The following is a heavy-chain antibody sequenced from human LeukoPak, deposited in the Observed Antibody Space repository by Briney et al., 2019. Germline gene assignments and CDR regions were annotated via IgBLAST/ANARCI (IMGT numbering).Heavy chain of an antibody. CDR2: IIPIVDLA. CDR1: GGTFSSYA. D-gene: IGHD6-13*01. J-gene: IGHJ4*02. Sequence: SVKVSCKASGGTFSSYAISWVRQAPGQGLEWMGRIIPIVDLANSAQKLQGRVTMTTDTSPSTAYMELRSLRSDDTAVYYCARWAGVYSSSWYFDYWGQGTLVNVSS. V-gene: IGHV1-69*04. CDR3: ARWAGVYSSSWYFDY.